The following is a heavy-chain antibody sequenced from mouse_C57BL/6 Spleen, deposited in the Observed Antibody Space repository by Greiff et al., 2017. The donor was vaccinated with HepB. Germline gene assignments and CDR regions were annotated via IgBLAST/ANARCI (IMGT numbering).Heavy chain of an antibody. Sequence: VQLVESGPELVKPGASVKISCKASGYAFSSSWMNWVKQRPGKGLEWIGRIYPGDGDTNYNGKFKGKATLTADKSSSTAYMQLSSLTSEDSAVYFCARWLLQYYFDYWGQGTTLTVSS. V-gene: IGHV1-82*01. D-gene: IGHD2-3*01. CDR3: ARWLLQYYFDY. CDR1: GYAFSSSW. J-gene: IGHJ2*01. CDR2: IYPGDGDT.